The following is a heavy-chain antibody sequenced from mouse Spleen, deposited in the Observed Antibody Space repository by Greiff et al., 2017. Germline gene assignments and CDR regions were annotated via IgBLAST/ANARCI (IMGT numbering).Heavy chain of an antibody. J-gene: IGHJ4*01. Sequence: EVKLVESGGGLVKPGGSLKLSCAASGFAFSSYDMSWVRQTPEKRLEWVAYISSGGGSTYYPDTVKGRFTISRDNAKNTLYLQMSSLKSEDTAMYYCAREVDGYYGVSMDYWGQGTSVTVSS. CDR1: GFAFSSYD. V-gene: IGHV5-12-1*01. CDR3: AREVDGYYGVSMDY. D-gene: IGHD2-3*01. CDR2: ISSGGGST.